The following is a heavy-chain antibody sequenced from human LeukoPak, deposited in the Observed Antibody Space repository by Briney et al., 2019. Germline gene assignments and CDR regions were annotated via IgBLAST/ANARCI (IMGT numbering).Heavy chain of an antibody. V-gene: IGHV1-18*01. CDR3: ATDHSGYYSFDY. Sequence: ASVKVSCKASGYTFTSYGISWVRQAPGQGLEWMGWISAFNGNTNYAQKLQGRVTMTTDTSTSTAYMELSSLRSEDTAVYYCATDHSGYYSFDYWGQGTLVTVSS. D-gene: IGHD3-22*01. CDR2: ISAFNGNT. J-gene: IGHJ4*02. CDR1: GYTFTSYG.